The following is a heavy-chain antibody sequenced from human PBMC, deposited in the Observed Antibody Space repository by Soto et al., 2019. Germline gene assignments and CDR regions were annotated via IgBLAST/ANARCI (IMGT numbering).Heavy chain of an antibody. Sequence: QVQLQESGPGLVKPSQTLSLTCTVSGGSISSGDYYWSWIRQPPGKGLEWIGYIYYSGSTYYNPSVKSRVTISVDTSKNRFSLTLSSVTAADTAVYYCARALGPANYYCDGMDVWGQGTTVTVSS. CDR1: GGSISSGDYY. CDR2: IYYSGST. V-gene: IGHV4-30-4*01. J-gene: IGHJ6*02. CDR3: ARALGPANYYCDGMDV.